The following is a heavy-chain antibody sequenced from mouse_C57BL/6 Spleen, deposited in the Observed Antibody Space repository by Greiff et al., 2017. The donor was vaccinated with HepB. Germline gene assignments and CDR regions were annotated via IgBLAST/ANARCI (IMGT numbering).Heavy chain of an antibody. Sequence: VHLVESGPELVKPGASVKISCKASGYAFSSSWMNWVKQRPGKGLEWIGRIYPGDGDTNYNGKFKGKATLTADKSSSTAYMQLSSLTSEDSAVYCCARMGYDERGFDYWGQGTTLTVSS. J-gene: IGHJ2*01. V-gene: IGHV1-82*01. D-gene: IGHD2-2*01. CDR2: IYPGDGDT. CDR3: ARMGYDERGFDY. CDR1: GYAFSSSW.